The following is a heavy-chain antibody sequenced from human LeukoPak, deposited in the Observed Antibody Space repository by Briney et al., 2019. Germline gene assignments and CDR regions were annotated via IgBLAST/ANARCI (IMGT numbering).Heavy chain of an antibody. CDR1: GFTFSSYW. J-gene: IGHJ5*02. D-gene: IGHD2-2*02. CDR3: AREHGGLIVVVPAAIPDWFDP. CDR2: IKQDGSEK. Sequence: GGSLRLSCAASGFTFSSYWMSWVRQAPGKGLEWVANIKQDGSEKYYVDSVKGRFTISRDNAKNSLYLQMNSLRAEDTAVYYCAREHGGLIVVVPAAIPDWFDPWGQGTLVTVSS. V-gene: IGHV3-7*01.